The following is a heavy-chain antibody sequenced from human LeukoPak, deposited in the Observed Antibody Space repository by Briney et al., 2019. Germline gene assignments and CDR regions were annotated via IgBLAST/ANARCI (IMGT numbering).Heavy chain of an antibody. J-gene: IGHJ6*02. V-gene: IGHV4-38-2*02. CDR2: IYHSGST. CDR1: GYSISSGYY. Sequence: PSETPSLTCTVSGYSISSGYYWGWIRQPPGKGLEWIGSIYHSGSTYYNPSLKSRVTISVDTSKNQFSLKLSSVTAADTAVYYCARDGGGSLYGMDVWGQGTTVTVSS. CDR3: ARDGGGSLYGMDV. D-gene: IGHD2-15*01.